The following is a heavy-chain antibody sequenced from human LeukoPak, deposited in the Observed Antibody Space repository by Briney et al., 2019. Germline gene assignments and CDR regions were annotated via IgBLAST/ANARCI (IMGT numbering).Heavy chain of an antibody. CDR3: AKRSAYYDSRGYYSPFEY. CDR1: GFTFSSYG. V-gene: IGHV3-23*01. Sequence: GGSLRLSCAASGFTFSSYGMSWVRQAPGKGLEWVSSISSSGGNTYYADSVKGRFTISRDNSKNTLYLQMNSLRAEDTAVYYCAKRSAYYDSRGYYSPFEYWGQGTLVTVSS. J-gene: IGHJ4*02. D-gene: IGHD3-22*01. CDR2: ISSSGGNT.